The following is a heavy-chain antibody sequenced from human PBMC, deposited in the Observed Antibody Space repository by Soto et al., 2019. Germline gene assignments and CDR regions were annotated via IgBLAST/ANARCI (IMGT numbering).Heavy chain of an antibody. CDR2: IFNSGTT. D-gene: IGHD1-26*01. V-gene: IGHV4-31*02. J-gene: IGHJ4*02. Sequence: LSLTCSVSGASTVSHYHWTWIRQPPGKGLEWMGYIFNSGTTFYNPSLTSRLSISMDTSGNHFSLELRSVTAADTAVYYCALALGPTTGLDYWGQGTLVTVSS. CDR3: ALALGPTTGLDY. CDR1: GASTVSHYH.